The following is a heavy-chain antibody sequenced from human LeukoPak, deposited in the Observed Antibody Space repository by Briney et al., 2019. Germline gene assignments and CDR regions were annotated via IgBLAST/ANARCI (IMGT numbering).Heavy chain of an antibody. CDR3: ARDVNANWFDP. CDR1: GFTFSSYG. J-gene: IGHJ5*02. V-gene: IGHV3-33*01. Sequence: PGGSLRLSCAASGFTFSSYGMHWVRQAPGKGLEWVAVIWSDGSNKYCADSVKGRFTISRDNSKNTLYLQMNSPRAEDTAVYYCARDVNANWFDPWGQGTLVTVSS. CDR2: IWSDGSNK.